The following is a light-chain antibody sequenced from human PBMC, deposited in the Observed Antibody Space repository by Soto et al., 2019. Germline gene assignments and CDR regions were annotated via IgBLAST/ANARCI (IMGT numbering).Light chain of an antibody. CDR1: QSVSRSY. V-gene: IGKV3-20*01. CDR2: AAS. CDR3: QQYGSSPRT. Sequence: EIVLTQSPGTLSLSPGERATLSCRASQSVSRSYLAWYQQKPGQAPGLLIYAASSRATGIPDRFSGSGSGTDFTLTISRLEPEDFAMYYCQQYGSSPRTFGQGTKVEIK. J-gene: IGKJ1*01.